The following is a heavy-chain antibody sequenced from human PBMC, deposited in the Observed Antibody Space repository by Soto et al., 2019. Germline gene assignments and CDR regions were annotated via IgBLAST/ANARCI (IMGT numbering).Heavy chain of an antibody. J-gene: IGHJ6*02. CDR1: GFTFSSYW. D-gene: IGHD6-6*01. CDR3: ARVSSIAAPVDGMDV. V-gene: IGHV3-7*01. CDR2: IKQDGSEK. Sequence: GGSLRLSCAASGFTFSSYWMSWVRQAPGKGLEWVANIKQDGSEKYYVDSVKGRFTISRDNAKNSLYLQMNSLRAEDTAVYYCARVSSIAAPVDGMDVWGQGTTVTAP.